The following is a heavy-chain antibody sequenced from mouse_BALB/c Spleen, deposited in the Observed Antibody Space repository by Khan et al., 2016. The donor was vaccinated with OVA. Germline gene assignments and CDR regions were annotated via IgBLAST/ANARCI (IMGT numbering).Heavy chain of an antibody. CDR3: ARQPYYQYYIMDY. CDR2: IWSDGST. CDR1: GFSLTNYG. V-gene: IGHV2-6-1*01. Sequence: QVQLKESGPGLVAPSQSLSITCTISGFSLTNYGVHWVRQPPGKGLEWLVVIWSDGSTTYDSALKSRLTISKDNSKSQAVLEMDSLQTDDTAMYYCARQPYYQYYIMDYWGQGTSVTVSS. D-gene: IGHD2-10*01. J-gene: IGHJ4*01.